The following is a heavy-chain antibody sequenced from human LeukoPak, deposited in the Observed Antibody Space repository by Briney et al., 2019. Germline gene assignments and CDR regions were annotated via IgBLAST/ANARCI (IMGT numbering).Heavy chain of an antibody. J-gene: IGHJ5*02. Sequence: PSETLSLTCTVSGGSIGSGGYYWSWIRQHPGKGLGWIGYIYYSGSTDYNPSLKSRVTISVDTSKNQFSLKLSSVTAADTAVYYCARARDDFWSGYFNWFDPWGQGTLVTVSS. CDR2: IYYSGST. V-gene: IGHV4-31*03. CDR1: GGSIGSGGYY. D-gene: IGHD3-3*01. CDR3: ARARDDFWSGYFNWFDP.